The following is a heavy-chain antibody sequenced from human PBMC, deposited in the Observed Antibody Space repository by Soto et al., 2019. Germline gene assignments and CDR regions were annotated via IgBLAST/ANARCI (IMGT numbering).Heavy chain of an antibody. CDR3: AKDQTPWELLYNWFDP. Sequence: GWSLRLSCASSVFTFSSYGMQWVRQAPGKGLEWVAGISYDGSKKHYGDSVKGRFTISRDNSKNTLYVQMNSLRAEDTAVYYCAKDQTPWELLYNWFDPWGQGTLVTVSS. CDR2: ISYDGSKK. D-gene: IGHD1-26*01. J-gene: IGHJ5*02. CDR1: VFTFSSYG. V-gene: IGHV3-30*18.